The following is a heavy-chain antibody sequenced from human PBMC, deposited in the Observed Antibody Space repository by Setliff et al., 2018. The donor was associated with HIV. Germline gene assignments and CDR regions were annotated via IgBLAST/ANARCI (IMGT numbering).Heavy chain of an antibody. CDR2: IKSKTDGGTT. CDR3: AVVVGGYAYSSSWYFHY. D-gene: IGHD6-13*01. J-gene: IGHJ4*02. Sequence: GGSLRLSCAASGFTFSNAWMSWVRQAPGKGLEWVGRIKSKTDGGTTDYGAPVKGRFTISRDDSKNTLSLQMNSLKTEDTAVYYCAVVVGGYAYSSSWYFHYWGQGTLVTVSS. CDR1: GFTFSNAW. V-gene: IGHV3-15*01.